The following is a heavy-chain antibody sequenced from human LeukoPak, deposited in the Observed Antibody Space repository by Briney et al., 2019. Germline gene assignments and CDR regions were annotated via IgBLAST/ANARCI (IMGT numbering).Heavy chain of an antibody. Sequence: ASVKVSCKASGYTFTGYYMHWVRQAPGQGLEWMGWINPNSGGTNYAQKSQGRVTMTRDTSISTAYMELSRLRSDDTAVYYCARTYYYGSDPFDPWGQGTLVTVSS. CDR2: INPNSGGT. D-gene: IGHD3-10*01. V-gene: IGHV1-2*02. CDR3: ARTYYYGSDPFDP. CDR1: GYTFTGYY. J-gene: IGHJ5*02.